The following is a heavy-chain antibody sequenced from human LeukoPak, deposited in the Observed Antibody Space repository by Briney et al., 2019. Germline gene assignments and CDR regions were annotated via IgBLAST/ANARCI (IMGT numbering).Heavy chain of an antibody. J-gene: IGHJ4*02. CDR3: ARDRRDKDFDY. Sequence: PGKSLRLSCAASGFTFSGYPIHWVRQAPGKGLEWVSSISSSSTYIYYADSVKGRFTISRDNAKNSLYLQMNSLRAEDTAVYYCARDRRDKDFDYWGQGTLVTVSS. CDR2: ISSSSTYI. V-gene: IGHV3-21*01. CDR1: GFTFSGYP. D-gene: IGHD2-15*01.